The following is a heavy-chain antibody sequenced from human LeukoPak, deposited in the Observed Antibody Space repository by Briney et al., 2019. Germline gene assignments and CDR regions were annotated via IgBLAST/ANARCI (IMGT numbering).Heavy chain of an antibody. J-gene: IGHJ4*02. Sequence: PGGSLRLSCAASGLTFSKYWMLWVRQAPGKGLESVSRINTGGTVTTYADSVKGRFTVSRDNADNTMFLQMNSVRDEDTAVYYCATKQWLAPPPDSWGQGTPVTVS. CDR2: INTGGTVT. CDR3: ATKQWLAPPPDS. CDR1: GLTFSKYW. D-gene: IGHD6-19*01. V-gene: IGHV3-74*01.